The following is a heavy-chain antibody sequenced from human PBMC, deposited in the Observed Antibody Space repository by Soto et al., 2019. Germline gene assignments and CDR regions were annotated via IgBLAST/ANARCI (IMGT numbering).Heavy chain of an antibody. CDR2: INHSGST. Sequence: SETLSLTCAVYGGSFSGYYWSWIRQPPGKGLEWIGEINHSGSTNYNPSLKSRVTISVDTSKNQFSLKLSSVTAADTAVYYCARGARWGCSSTSCYTGWFDPWGQGTLVTAPQ. D-gene: IGHD2-2*02. J-gene: IGHJ5*02. V-gene: IGHV4-34*01. CDR1: GGSFSGYY. CDR3: ARGARWGCSSTSCYTGWFDP.